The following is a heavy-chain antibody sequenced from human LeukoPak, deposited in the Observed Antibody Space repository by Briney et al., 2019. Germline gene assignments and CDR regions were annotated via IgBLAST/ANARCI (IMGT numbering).Heavy chain of an antibody. Sequence: SETLSLTCTVSGGSISSYYWSWIRQPAGKGLEWIGRIYTSGSTNYNPSLKSRVTMSVDTSKNQFSLKLSSVTAADTAVYYCARGGGAYCGGDCYSDYWGQGTLVTVSS. CDR2: IYTSGST. V-gene: IGHV4-4*07. CDR1: GGSISSYY. J-gene: IGHJ4*02. D-gene: IGHD2-21*02. CDR3: ARGGGAYCGGDCYSDY.